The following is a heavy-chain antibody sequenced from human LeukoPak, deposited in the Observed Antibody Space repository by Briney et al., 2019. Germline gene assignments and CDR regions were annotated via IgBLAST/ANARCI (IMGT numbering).Heavy chain of an antibody. Sequence: PSETLSLTCAVYGGSFSGYYWSWIRQPPGKGLEWLGEINHSGSTNYNPSLKSRVTISVDTSKNQFSLKLSSVTAADTAVYYCARGRAAAGRGCFAYWGQGTLVTVSS. V-gene: IGHV4-34*01. CDR1: GGSFSGYY. CDR3: ARGRAAAGRGCFAY. CDR2: INHSGST. J-gene: IGHJ4*02. D-gene: IGHD6-13*01.